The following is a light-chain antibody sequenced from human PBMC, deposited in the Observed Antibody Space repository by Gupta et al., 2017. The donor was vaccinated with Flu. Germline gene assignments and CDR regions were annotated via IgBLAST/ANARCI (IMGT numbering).Light chain of an antibody. Sequence: DIKMTQSPSTLSASVGDRVTITCRASQSISNLLAWYQQKPGKAPKLLIYKASTLESGVPSRFSGSGSGTEFTLTISSLQPDDFATYYCQQCNSYSVTFGGGTKVEIK. J-gene: IGKJ4*01. V-gene: IGKV1-5*03. CDR1: QSISNL. CDR3: QQCNSYSVT. CDR2: KAS.